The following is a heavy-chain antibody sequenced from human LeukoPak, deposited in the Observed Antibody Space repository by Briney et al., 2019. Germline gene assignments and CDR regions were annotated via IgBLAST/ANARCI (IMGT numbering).Heavy chain of an antibody. Sequence: ASVKVSCKASGYTFTGYYMHWVRQAPGQGLEWMGWINPNSGGTNYAQKFQGRVTMTRDTSISTAYMELSRLRSDDTAVYYCAREGEYNWNYVGGFDPWGQGTLVTVSS. CDR2: INPNSGGT. J-gene: IGHJ5*02. D-gene: IGHD1-7*01. CDR3: AREGEYNWNYVGGFDP. CDR1: GYTFTGYY. V-gene: IGHV1-2*02.